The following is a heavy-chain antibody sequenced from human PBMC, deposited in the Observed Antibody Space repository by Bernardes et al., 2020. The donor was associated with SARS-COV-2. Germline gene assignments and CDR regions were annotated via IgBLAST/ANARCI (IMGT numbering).Heavy chain of an antibody. CDR3: ARVEGGELPYGMDV. D-gene: IGHD1-26*01. Sequence: GGSLRLSCAASGFTFSSYGMHWVRQAPGKGLEWVAVIWYDGSNKYYADSVKGRFTISRDNSKNTLYLQMNSLRAEDTAVYYCARVEGGELPYGMDVWGQGTTVTVSS. CDR2: IWYDGSNK. CDR1: GFTFSSYG. V-gene: IGHV3-33*01. J-gene: IGHJ6*02.